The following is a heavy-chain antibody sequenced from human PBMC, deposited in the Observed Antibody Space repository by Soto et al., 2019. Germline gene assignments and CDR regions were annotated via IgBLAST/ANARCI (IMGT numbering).Heavy chain of an antibody. CDR3: AKVIAGSGSPYYFDY. CDR1: GFTFSSYA. V-gene: IGHV3-23*01. J-gene: IGHJ4*02. CDR2: ISGSGGST. D-gene: IGHD3-10*01. Sequence: PGGSLRLSCAASGFTFSSYAMSWVRQAPGKGLEWVSAISGSGGSTYYADSVKGRFTISRDNSKNTLYLQMNSLRAEDTAVYYCAKVIAGSGSPYYFDYWGQGTLVTVSS.